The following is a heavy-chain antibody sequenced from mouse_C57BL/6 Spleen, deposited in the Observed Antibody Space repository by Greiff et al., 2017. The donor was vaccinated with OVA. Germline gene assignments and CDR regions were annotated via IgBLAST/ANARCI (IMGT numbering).Heavy chain of an antibody. CDR1: GFSLTSYG. CDR3: ARLGLRRLDWYFDV. D-gene: IGHD2-4*01. Sequence: QVQLKQSGPGLVAPSQSLSITCTVSGFSLTSYGVHWVRQPPGKGLEWLVVIWSDGSTTYNSALKSRLSISKDNSKSQVFLKMNSLQTDDTAMYYCARLGLRRLDWYFDVWGTGTTVTVSS. V-gene: IGHV2-6*03. J-gene: IGHJ1*03. CDR2: IWSDGST.